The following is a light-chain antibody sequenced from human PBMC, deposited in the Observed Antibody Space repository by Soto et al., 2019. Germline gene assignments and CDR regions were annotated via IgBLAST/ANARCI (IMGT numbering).Light chain of an antibody. CDR3: QQYHDTPRT. CDR2: WAS. Sequence: DIVMTQSPDSLAVSLGERATINCKSSQSILYNSSNKNYLAWYQQKAGQPPKLLIYWASTRESGVPDRFSGSGSGTDFTLTISSLQAEDVAVYYCQQYHDTPRTFGQGTKVEIK. V-gene: IGKV4-1*01. J-gene: IGKJ1*01. CDR1: QSILYNSSNKNY.